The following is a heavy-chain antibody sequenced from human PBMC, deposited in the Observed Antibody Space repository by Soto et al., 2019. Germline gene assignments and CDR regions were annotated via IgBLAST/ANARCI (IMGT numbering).Heavy chain of an antibody. D-gene: IGHD3-3*01. CDR3: AKDPAKITIFGVVISWFDP. CDR1: GFTFSSYA. V-gene: IGHV3-23*01. J-gene: IGHJ5*02. CDR2: ISGSGGST. Sequence: GGSLRLSCAASGFTFSSYAMSWVRQAPGKGLEWVSAISGSGGSTYYADSVKGRFTISRDNSKNTLYLQMNSLRAEDTAVYYCAKDPAKITIFGVVISWFDPWGQGTLVTVS.